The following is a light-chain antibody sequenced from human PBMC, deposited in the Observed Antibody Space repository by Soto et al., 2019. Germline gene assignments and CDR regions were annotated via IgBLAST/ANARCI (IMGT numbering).Light chain of an antibody. V-gene: IGKV3-20*01. CDR1: QSVSNNY. J-gene: IGKJ1*01. Sequence: EIVLTQSAGTLSLSPEERATLSGRASQSVSNNYLAWYQQKPGQAPMLLIYGASNRATGIPAKFSGGGYRTEITLTSNRLVNECLTVSYSQRYGIENTFGQGTK. CDR3: QRYGIENT. CDR2: GAS.